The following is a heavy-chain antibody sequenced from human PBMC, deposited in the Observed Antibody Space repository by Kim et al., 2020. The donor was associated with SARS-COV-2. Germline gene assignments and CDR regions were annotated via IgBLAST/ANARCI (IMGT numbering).Heavy chain of an antibody. CDR2: IYYSGST. CDR3: ARAPNDFWSGYPYYFDY. Sequence: SETLSLTCTVSGGSVSSGSYFWSWIRQPPGKGLEWIGYIYYSGSTNYNPSLKSRVTMSVDTSKNQFSLNLRSATAADTAVYYCARAPNDFWSGYPYYFDYWGQGTLVTVSS. V-gene: IGHV4-61*01. D-gene: IGHD3-3*01. J-gene: IGHJ4*02. CDR1: GGSVSSGSYF.